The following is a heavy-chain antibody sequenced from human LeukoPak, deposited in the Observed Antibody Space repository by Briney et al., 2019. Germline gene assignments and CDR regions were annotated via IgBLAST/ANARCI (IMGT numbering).Heavy chain of an antibody. V-gene: IGHV3-30*02. Sequence: GGSLRLSCAASGFTFSSSGMHWVRQAPGKGLEWVAFIRFDGSSKYYADSVKGRFSISRDNSWNTLYLQMNSLRTDDTALYYCAKAVVGTGTLGYMDVWGKGTTVTISS. CDR2: IRFDGSSK. CDR3: AKAVVGTGTLGYMDV. D-gene: IGHD1-14*01. J-gene: IGHJ6*03. CDR1: GFTFSSSG.